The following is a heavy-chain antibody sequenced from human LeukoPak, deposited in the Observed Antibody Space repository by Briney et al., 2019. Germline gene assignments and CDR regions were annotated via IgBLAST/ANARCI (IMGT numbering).Heavy chain of an antibody. CDR1: GYTFTGYY. CDR2: INPNSGGT. J-gene: IGHJ4*01. D-gene: IGHD3-16*01. V-gene: IGHV1-2*02. CDR3: ARGGEGEAWGYFDY. Sequence: ASVKVSCKASGYTFTGYYMHWVRQAPGQGLEWMGWINPNSGGTNYAQKFHGRVTMTRDTSISTAHMELSRLRSDDTALYYCARGGEGEAWGYFDYWGQEPWSPSPQ.